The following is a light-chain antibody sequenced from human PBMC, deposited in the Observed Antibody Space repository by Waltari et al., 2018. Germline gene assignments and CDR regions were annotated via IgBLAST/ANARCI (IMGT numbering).Light chain of an antibody. Sequence: SSELTQDPAVSVALGQTVRITCQGDSLRSYYASWYQQKPGQAPVLVISGKNNRPSGIPDRVSGSSSGNKASLTITGAQAEDEADYYCNSRDSSGNHLVFGGGTKLTVL. CDR1: SLRSYY. CDR3: NSRDSSGNHLV. J-gene: IGLJ2*01. V-gene: IGLV3-19*01. CDR2: GKN.